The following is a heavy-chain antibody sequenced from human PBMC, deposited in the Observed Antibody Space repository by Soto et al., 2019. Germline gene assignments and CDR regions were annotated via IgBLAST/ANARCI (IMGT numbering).Heavy chain of an antibody. CDR3: ARDGIVVVPADSGAFDI. CDR2: IIPILGIA. V-gene: IGHV1-69*08. CDR1: GGTFSSYT. D-gene: IGHD2-2*01. J-gene: IGHJ3*02. Sequence: QVQLVQSGAEVKKPGSSVKVSCKASGGTFSSYTISWVRQAPGQGLEWMGRIIPILGIANYAQNFQGRVTITADKSTSTADMELSSLRSEDTAVYYCARDGIVVVPADSGAFDIWGQGTMVTVSS.